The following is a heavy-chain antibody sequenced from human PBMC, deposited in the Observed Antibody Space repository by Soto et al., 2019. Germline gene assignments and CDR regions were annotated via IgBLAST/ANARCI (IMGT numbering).Heavy chain of an antibody. CDR3: ASALMVRGLIRGYYSYGMDV. CDR1: GFTVSSNY. J-gene: IGHJ6*02. Sequence: GGSLRLSCAGSGFTVSSNYMSWVRQAPGKGLEWVSLIYSADNAYYADSVKGRFTISRDNSKNTLYLQMNSLRGEDTAVYYCASALMVRGLIRGYYSYGMDVWGQGTTVTVSS. V-gene: IGHV3-53*01. D-gene: IGHD3-10*01. CDR2: IYSADNA.